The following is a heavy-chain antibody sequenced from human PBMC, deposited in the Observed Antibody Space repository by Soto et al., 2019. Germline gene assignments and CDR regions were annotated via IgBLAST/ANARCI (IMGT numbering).Heavy chain of an antibody. J-gene: IGHJ6*01. CDR2: ITTSGASV. V-gene: IGHV3-48*03. CDR3: VRDNGGMDV. Sequence: PGGSLRLSGAASGFTFSHYYMNWVRQAPGKGLEWVSRITTSGASVYYADSVKGRFTISRDNAKNSLYLQINSLTAADTAIYYCVRDNGGMDVSGQGTTVTVSS. CDR1: GFTFSHYY.